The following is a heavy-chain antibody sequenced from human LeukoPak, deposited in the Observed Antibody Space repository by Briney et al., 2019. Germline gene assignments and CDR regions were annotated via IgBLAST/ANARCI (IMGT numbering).Heavy chain of an antibody. Sequence: SQTLSLTCALSGDIFSSNSAAWNWIRQSPSRGLEWLGRTYYRSKWYNDYAVSVKSRITINPDTSKNQFSLQLNSVTPEDTAVYYCASSIAVAGEYFDYWGQGTLVTVSS. J-gene: IGHJ4*02. D-gene: IGHD6-19*01. V-gene: IGHV6-1*01. CDR1: GDIFSSNSAA. CDR3: ASSIAVAGEYFDY. CDR2: TYYRSKWYN.